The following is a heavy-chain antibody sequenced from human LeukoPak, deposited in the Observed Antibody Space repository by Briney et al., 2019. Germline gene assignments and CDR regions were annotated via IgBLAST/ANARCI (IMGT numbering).Heavy chain of an antibody. CDR3: ARRSGNWYYFDY. V-gene: IGHV1-18*01. D-gene: IGHD6-13*01. Sequence: ASAKVSCKASGYTFTSYGISWVRQAPGQGLEWMGGITTYNGDSNYAQNLQGRVTMTTDTSTTTAYMELRSLRSDDTAVYYCARRSGNWYYFDYWGQGTLVTVSS. CDR1: GYTFTSYG. J-gene: IGHJ4*02. CDR2: ITTYNGDS.